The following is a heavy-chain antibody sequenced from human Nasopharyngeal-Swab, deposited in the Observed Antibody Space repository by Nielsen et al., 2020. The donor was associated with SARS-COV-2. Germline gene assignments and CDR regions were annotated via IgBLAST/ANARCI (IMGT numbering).Heavy chain of an antibody. D-gene: IGHD5-12*01. CDR3: AKDRDSGDDSDDYYHYYGMDV. CDR2: IWYDGSNK. J-gene: IGHJ6*02. Sequence: GESLKISCAASGFTFSSYGMHWVRQAPGKGLEWVAVIWYDGSNKYYADSVKGRFTISRDNSKNTLYLQMNSLRVEDTAIYYCAKDRDSGDDSDDYYHYYGMDVWGQGTTVTVSS. CDR1: GFTFSSYG. V-gene: IGHV3-33*06.